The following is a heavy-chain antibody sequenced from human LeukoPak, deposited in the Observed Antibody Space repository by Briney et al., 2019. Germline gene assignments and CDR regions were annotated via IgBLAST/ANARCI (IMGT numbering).Heavy chain of an antibody. J-gene: IGHJ4*02. CDR1: GFTVSSNY. CDR3: ARGTRYYFDY. Sequence: PGRSLRLSCAASGFTVSSNYMSWVRQAPGKGLERVSVIYSGGSTYYADSVKGRFTISRDNSKNTLYLQMNSLRAEDTAVYYCARGTRYYFDYWGQGTLVTVSS. V-gene: IGHV3-53*01. D-gene: IGHD1-7*01. CDR2: IYSGGST.